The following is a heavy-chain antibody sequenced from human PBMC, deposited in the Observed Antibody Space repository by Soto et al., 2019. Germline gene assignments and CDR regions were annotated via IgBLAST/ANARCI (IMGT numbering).Heavy chain of an antibody. CDR2: MSYDGSNK. CDR3: ARGESGAYLPY. CDR1: GFTFSTYA. D-gene: IGHD2-15*01. V-gene: IGHV3-30*03. J-gene: IGHJ1*01. Sequence: QVQLEESGGGVVQPGRSLRLSCAASGFTFSTYAMHWVRQAPGKGLEWVAVMSYDGSNKYYADSVKGRFTISRDNSKNTLFLQMSSLRPEDTGVYYCARGESGAYLPYWGQGTLVTVSS.